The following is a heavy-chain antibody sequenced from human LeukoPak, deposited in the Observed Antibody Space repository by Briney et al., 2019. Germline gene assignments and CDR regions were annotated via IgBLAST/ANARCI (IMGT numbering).Heavy chain of an antibody. CDR3: ARDIVGVTRAFGY. Sequence: SETLSLTCTVSGGSISSYYWSWIRQPPGKGLEWIGYIYYSGNTNYNPSLKSRVTMSVDTSKNQFSLKLSSVTAADTAVYYCARDIVGVTRAFGYWGQETLATVSS. V-gene: IGHV4-59*01. CDR1: GGSISSYY. J-gene: IGHJ4*02. D-gene: IGHD1-26*01. CDR2: IYYSGNT.